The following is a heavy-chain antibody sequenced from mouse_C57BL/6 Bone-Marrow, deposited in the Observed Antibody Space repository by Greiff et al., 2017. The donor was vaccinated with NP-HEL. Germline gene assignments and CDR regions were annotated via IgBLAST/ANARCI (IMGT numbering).Heavy chain of an antibody. CDR1: GYTFTSYW. D-gene: IGHD1-1*01. V-gene: IGHV1-64*01. J-gene: IGHJ1*03. CDR3: ATPLREWYFDV. Sequence: QVQLQQPGAELVKPGASVKLSCKASGYTFTSYWMHWVKQRPGHGLEWLGMIHPDSGSTNYNETFKSKATLTVDKSYSTAYMQLSHLTSEDSAVYYGATPLREWYFDVWGTGTTVTVSS. CDR2: IHPDSGST.